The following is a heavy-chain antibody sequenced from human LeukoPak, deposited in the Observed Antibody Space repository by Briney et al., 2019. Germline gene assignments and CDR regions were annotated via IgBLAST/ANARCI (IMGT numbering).Heavy chain of an antibody. Sequence: GGSLRLSCAASGFTFDDYAMHWVRHAPGKGLEWVSGISWNSGSIGYADSVKGRFTISRDNAKNSLYLQMNSLRAEDTALYYCAKDEGGNFDYWGQGTLVTVSS. J-gene: IGHJ4*02. D-gene: IGHD1-1*01. CDR1: GFTFDDYA. CDR2: ISWNSGSI. V-gene: IGHV3-9*01. CDR3: AKDEGGNFDY.